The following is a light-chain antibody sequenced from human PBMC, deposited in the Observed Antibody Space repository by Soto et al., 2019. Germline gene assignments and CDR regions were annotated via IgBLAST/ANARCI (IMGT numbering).Light chain of an antibody. CDR3: QQSHFYWT. CDR1: QTIGDW. Sequence: DIQMTQSPSTLPASVGDRVTITCRASQTIGDWLAWYQQKPGKVPKLLIYKASTLEGGVPSRFSGSGSGTEFTLTISSLQPDDCATYYCQQSHFYWTFGQGTNVEIK. CDR2: KAS. J-gene: IGKJ1*01. V-gene: IGKV1-5*03.